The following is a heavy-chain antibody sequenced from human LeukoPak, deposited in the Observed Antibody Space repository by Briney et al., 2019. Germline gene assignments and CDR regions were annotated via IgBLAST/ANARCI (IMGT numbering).Heavy chain of an antibody. CDR3: ARLCYYDSSGPYYFDY. J-gene: IGHJ4*02. CDR1: GGSFSGYY. CDR2: INHSGST. D-gene: IGHD3-22*01. Sequence: SETLSLTCAVYGGSFSGYYWSWIRQPPGKGLEWIGEINHSGSTNYNPSLKSRVTISVDTSKNQFSLKLSSVTAADTAVYYCARLCYYDSSGPYYFDYWGQGTLVTVSS. V-gene: IGHV4-34*01.